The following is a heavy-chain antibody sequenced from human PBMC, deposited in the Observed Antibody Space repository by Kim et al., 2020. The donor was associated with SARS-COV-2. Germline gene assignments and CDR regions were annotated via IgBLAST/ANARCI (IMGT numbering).Heavy chain of an antibody. CDR3: ATAKAVAGTTIYYYYGMDV. CDR1: GYTLTELS. V-gene: IGHV1-24*01. D-gene: IGHD6-19*01. J-gene: IGHJ6*02. Sequence: ASVKVSCKVSGYTLTELSMHWVRQAPGKGLEWMGGFDPEDGETIYAQKFQGRVTMTEDTSTDTAYMELSSLRSEDTAVYYCATAKAVAGTTIYYYYGMDVWGQGTTVTVSS. CDR2: FDPEDGET.